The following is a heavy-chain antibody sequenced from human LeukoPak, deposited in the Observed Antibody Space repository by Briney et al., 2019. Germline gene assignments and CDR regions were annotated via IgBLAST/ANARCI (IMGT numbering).Heavy chain of an antibody. CDR1: GYTFTSYG. CDR3: ARDPGTTLVGFSYYYYGMDV. V-gene: IGHV1-69*13. Sequence: ASVKVSCKASGYTFTSYGISWVRQAPGQGLEWMGGIIPIFGTANYAQKLQGRVTITADESTSTAYMELSSLRSEDTAVYYCARDPGTTLVGFSYYYYGMDVWGQGTTVTVSS. J-gene: IGHJ6*02. D-gene: IGHD1-1*01. CDR2: IIPIFGTA.